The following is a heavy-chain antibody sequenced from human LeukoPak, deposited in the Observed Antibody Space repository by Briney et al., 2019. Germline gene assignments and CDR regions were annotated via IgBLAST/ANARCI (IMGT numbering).Heavy chain of an antibody. CDR3: ARLGPQQQWELQLVDY. Sequence: SETLSLTCTVSGGSICSSSYYWGWIRQPPGKGLEWIGSIYYSGSTYYNPSLKSRVTISVDTSKNQFSLKLSSVTAADTAVYYCARLGPQQQWELQLVDYWGQGTLVTVSS. J-gene: IGHJ4*02. CDR1: GGSICSSSYY. D-gene: IGHD1-26*01. CDR2: IYYSGST. V-gene: IGHV4-39*01.